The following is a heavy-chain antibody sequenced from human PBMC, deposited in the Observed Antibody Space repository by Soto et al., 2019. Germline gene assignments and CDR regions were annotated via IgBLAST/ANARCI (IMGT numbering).Heavy chain of an antibody. CDR2: IIPLLDTT. CDR1: GGTFSNDI. CDR3: TLQLSGPY. V-gene: IGHV1-69*08. D-gene: IGHD1-1*01. J-gene: IGHJ4*02. Sequence: SVKVSCKTSGGTFSNDIITWVRQAPGQGLEWMGRIIPLLDTTNYAQKFQGRVTITADNSKNTLYLQMNSLRAEDTALYYCTLQLSGPYWGQGTLVTVSS.